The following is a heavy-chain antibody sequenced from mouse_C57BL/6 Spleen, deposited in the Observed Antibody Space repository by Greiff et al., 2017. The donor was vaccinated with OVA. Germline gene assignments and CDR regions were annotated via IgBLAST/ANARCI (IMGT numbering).Heavy chain of an antibody. Sequence: QVQLQQPGAELVNPGASVTMSCKASGYTFTSYWITWVNQRPGQGLEWLGDICPGSGSTNYTEKFKSKGTQAVDTSSSTAYMQLSGLTSEDSAVYYGASWDGGYFDYWGQGTTLTVSS. D-gene: IGHD4-1*01. CDR1: GYTFTSYW. J-gene: IGHJ2*01. V-gene: IGHV1-55*01. CDR2: ICPGSGST. CDR3: ASWDGGYFDY.